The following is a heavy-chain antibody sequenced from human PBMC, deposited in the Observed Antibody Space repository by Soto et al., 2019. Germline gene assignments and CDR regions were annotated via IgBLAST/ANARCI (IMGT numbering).Heavy chain of an antibody. Sequence: GGSLRLSCATSGFTFSNTSMSWVRQAPGKGLEWVGRIGTNSYGVTPDYAAPVRGRFTISRDDSKSTLSLQMNSLKTEDTAVYYCTTVGGRLAFSWGQGTLVTVSS. CDR1: GFTFSNTS. CDR2: IGTNSYGVTP. D-gene: IGHD6-25*01. J-gene: IGHJ5*02. V-gene: IGHV3-15*04. CDR3: TTVGGRLAFS.